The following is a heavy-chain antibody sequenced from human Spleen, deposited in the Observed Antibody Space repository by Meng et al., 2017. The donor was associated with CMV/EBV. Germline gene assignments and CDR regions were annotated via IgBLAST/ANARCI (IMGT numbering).Heavy chain of an antibody. CDR1: SSNY. CDR3: ARDRRGDSSGYIFGTGYFDL. CDR2: IYSGGIT. J-gene: IGHJ2*01. Sequence: SSNYMTWVRQAPGKGLEWVSVIYSGGITYYADSVKGRFTISRDNSKNTLYLQMNSLRAEDTAVYYCARDRRGDSSGYIFGTGYFDLWGRGTLVTVSS. D-gene: IGHD3-22*01. V-gene: IGHV3-53*01.